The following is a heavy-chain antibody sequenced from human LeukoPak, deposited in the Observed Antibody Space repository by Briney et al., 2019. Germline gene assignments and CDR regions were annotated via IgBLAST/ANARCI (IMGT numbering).Heavy chain of an antibody. CDR3: AREMWVRGVIQLSPRPPDF. CDR1: GFTFSSSG. D-gene: IGHD3-10*01. CDR2: IRYDGSDK. J-gene: IGHJ4*02. V-gene: IGHV3-30*02. Sequence: GGSLRLSCAASGFTFSSSGMHWVRQAPGKGLEWVAFIRYDGSDKYYADSVKGRFTISRDNSKNTLYLQMNSLRAEGTAVYYCAREMWVRGVIQLSPRPPDFWGQGTLVTVSS.